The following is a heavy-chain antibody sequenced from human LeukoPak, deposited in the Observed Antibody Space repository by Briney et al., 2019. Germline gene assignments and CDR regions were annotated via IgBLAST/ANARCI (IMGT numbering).Heavy chain of an antibody. J-gene: IGHJ4*02. D-gene: IGHD6-13*01. Sequence: ASVKVSCKASGYTFTGYYMHWVRQAPGQGLEWMGWINPNSGGTNYAQKFQGRVTMTRDTSISTAYMELSRLRSEDTAVYYCARDRAAAGHTYFDYWGQGTLVTVSS. CDR3: ARDRAAAGHTYFDY. CDR1: GYTFTGYY. CDR2: INPNSGGT. V-gene: IGHV1-2*02.